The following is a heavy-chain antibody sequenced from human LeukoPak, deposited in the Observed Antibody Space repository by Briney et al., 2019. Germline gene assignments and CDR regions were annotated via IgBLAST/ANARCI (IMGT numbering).Heavy chain of an antibody. Sequence: PGGSLRLSCAASGFTFSSYGMSWVRQAPGKGLEWVSAISGSGGSTYYADSVKGRFTISRDNSKNTLYLQMNSLRAEDTAVYYCAKGDTPIRITMVRESRAFDYWGQGTLVTVSS. J-gene: IGHJ4*02. V-gene: IGHV3-23*01. CDR2: ISGSGGST. D-gene: IGHD3-10*01. CDR3: AKGDTPIRITMVRESRAFDY. CDR1: GFTFSSYG.